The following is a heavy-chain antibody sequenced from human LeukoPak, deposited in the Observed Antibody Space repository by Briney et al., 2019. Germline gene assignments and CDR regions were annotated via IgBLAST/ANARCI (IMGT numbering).Heavy chain of an antibody. D-gene: IGHD3-22*01. CDR2: IPTSGST. J-gene: IGHJ4*02. V-gene: IGHV4-4*07. Sequence: PSETLSLTCTVSGGSFSIYYWSWIRQSAGKGLEWIGHIPTSGSTNYSPSLKSRVTISVDKSKNQFYLRLTSATAADTAVYYCARVNSSGSFLDYWGQGTLVTVSS. CDR3: ARVNSSGSFLDY. CDR1: GGSFSIYY.